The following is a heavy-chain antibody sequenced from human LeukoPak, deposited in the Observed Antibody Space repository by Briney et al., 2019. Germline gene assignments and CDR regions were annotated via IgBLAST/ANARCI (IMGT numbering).Heavy chain of an antibody. V-gene: IGHV3-33*01. CDR1: GLPFSASG. J-gene: IGHJ4*02. Sequence: PGGSLRLSCKASGLPFSASGMHWVRQAPGKGLEWVAMIWSDGSKTYYADSVEGRFTISRDNSKNTVDLQMNRLGVDDTAVYYCARDKGERSLDHWGQGTLVTVSS. CDR3: ARDKGERSLDH. CDR2: IWSDGSKT. D-gene: IGHD1-1*01.